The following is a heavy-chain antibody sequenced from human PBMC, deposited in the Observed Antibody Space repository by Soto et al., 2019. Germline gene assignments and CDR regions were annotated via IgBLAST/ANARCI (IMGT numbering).Heavy chain of an antibody. V-gene: IGHV4-59*01. D-gene: IGHD3-16*01. J-gene: IGHJ5*02. CDR1: GGSISSYY. CDR2: IYYSGST. CDR3: ARGGLRRHWFDP. Sequence: SETLSLTCTVSGGSISSYYWSWIRQPPGKGLEWIGYIYYSGSTNYNPSLKSRVTISVDTSKNQFSLKLSSVTAADTAVYYCARGGLRRHWFDPWGQGTLVTVSS.